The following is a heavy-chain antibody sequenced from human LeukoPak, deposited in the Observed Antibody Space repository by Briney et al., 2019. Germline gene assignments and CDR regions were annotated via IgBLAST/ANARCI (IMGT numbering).Heavy chain of an antibody. CDR2: IYSGGST. CDR3: ARAPSGGYSYGPFPDY. V-gene: IGHV3-53*01. J-gene: IGHJ4*02. Sequence: PGGSLRLSCAASGFTVSSNYMSWVRQAPGKGLEWVSVIYSGGSTYYADSVKGRFTISRDNSKNTLYLQMNSLRAEDTAVYYCARAPSGGYSYGPFPDYWGQGTLVTVSS. D-gene: IGHD5-18*01. CDR1: GFTVSSNY.